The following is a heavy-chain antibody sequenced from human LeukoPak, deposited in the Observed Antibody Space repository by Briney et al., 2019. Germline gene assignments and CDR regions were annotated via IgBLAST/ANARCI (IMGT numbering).Heavy chain of an antibody. CDR2: INHSGST. V-gene: IGHV4-34*01. CDR3: ARAVPAATGFDY. Sequence: SETLSLTCTVSGGSISSYYWSWIRQPPGKGLEWIGEINHSGSTNYNPSLKSRVTISVDTSKNQFSLKLSSVTAADTAVYYCARAVPAATGFDYWGQGTLVTVSS. J-gene: IGHJ4*02. CDR1: GGSISSYY. D-gene: IGHD2-2*01.